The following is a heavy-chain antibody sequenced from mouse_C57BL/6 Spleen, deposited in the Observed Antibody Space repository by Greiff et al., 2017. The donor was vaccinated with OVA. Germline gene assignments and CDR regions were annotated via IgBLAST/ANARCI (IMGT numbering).Heavy chain of an antibody. CDR3: ARYRSGGFAY. J-gene: IGHJ3*01. Sequence: EVKLMESGGGLVQPGGSLSLSCAASGFTFTDYYMSWVRQPPGKALEWLGFIRNKANGYTTEYSASVKGRFTISRDNSQSILYLQMNALRAEDSATYYCARYRSGGFAYWGQGTLVTVSA. CDR1: GFTFTDYY. V-gene: IGHV7-3*01. D-gene: IGHD4-1*01. CDR2: IRNKANGYTT.